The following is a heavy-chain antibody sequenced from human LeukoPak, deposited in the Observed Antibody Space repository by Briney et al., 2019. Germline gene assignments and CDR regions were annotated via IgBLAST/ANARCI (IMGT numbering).Heavy chain of an antibody. CDR2: ISSSGSTI. CDR3: ASLRWLQLRAFDI. Sequence: PGGSLRLSCAASGFTFSSYEMNWVRRAPGKGLEWVSYISSSGSTIYYADSVKGRFTISRDNAKNSLYLQMNSLRAEDTAVYYCASLRWLQLRAFDIWGQGTMVTVSS. CDR1: GFTFSSYE. V-gene: IGHV3-48*03. D-gene: IGHD5-24*01. J-gene: IGHJ3*02.